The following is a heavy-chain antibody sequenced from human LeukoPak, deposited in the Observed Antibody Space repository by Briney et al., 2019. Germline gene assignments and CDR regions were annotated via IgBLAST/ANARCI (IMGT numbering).Heavy chain of an antibody. J-gene: IGHJ4*02. CDR2: IWYDGSNK. D-gene: IGHD2-15*01. CDR1: GFTFSSYG. CDR3: ARDRAQVVADY. Sequence: PGGSLRLSCAASGFTFSSYGMQWARQAPGRGLEWVAVIWYDGSNKYYAVSVKGRFTISRDNSKNTLYLQMNSLRAEDTAVYYCARDRAQVVADYWGQGTLVTVSS. V-gene: IGHV3-33*01.